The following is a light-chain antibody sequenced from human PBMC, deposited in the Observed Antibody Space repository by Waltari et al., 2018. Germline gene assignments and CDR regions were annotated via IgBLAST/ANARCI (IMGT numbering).Light chain of an antibody. CDR2: DVY. CDR1: GSDVGGYDY. Sequence: QSALTQPASVPGSPGQAIIISCTGTGSDVGGYDYVSWYQQYPGKAPRLIIYDVYNRPSGVSNRFSGSKSDNTASLTISGLQAEDESVYYCSSYTSSGVVFGGGTKLTVL. V-gene: IGLV2-14*01. CDR3: SSYTSSGVV. J-gene: IGLJ2*01.